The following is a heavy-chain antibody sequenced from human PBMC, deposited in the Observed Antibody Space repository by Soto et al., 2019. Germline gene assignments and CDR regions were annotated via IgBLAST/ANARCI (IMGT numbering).Heavy chain of an antibody. CDR1: GISLSSNY. CDR2: IYSGGST. D-gene: IGHD3-22*01. CDR3: ATEVK. J-gene: IGHJ3*01. V-gene: IGHV3-53*01. Sequence: GGSLTLSCAVSGISLSSNYMSWGRQAPGKGLEWVSVIYSGGSTYYADSVKGRFTISRDNSKNTLYLQMNSLRAEDTAVYYCATEVKWGQGTMVTVSS.